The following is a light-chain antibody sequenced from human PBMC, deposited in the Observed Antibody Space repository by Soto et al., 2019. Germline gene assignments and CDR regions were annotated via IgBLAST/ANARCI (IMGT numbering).Light chain of an antibody. J-gene: IGLJ2*01. CDR1: SSNIGAGYD. Sequence: QSLLTQPPSVSGAPGQRVTISCTGSSSNIGAGYDVHWYQQLPGTAPKLLIYGNSNRPSGVPDRFSGSKSGTSASLAITGLQAEDEADYYCQSYDSSRGVFGGGTKVTVL. V-gene: IGLV1-40*01. CDR3: QSYDSSRGV. CDR2: GNS.